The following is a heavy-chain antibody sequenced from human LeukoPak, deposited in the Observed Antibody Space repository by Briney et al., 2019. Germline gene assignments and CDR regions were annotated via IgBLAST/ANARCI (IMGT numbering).Heavy chain of an antibody. V-gene: IGHV3-30*18. CDR1: GFTFSSYG. J-gene: IGHJ4*02. CDR3: AKLRQWSFDY. Sequence: PGGSLRLSCAASGFTFSSYGMHWVRQAPGKGLEWVAVISYDGSNKYYADSVKGRFTISRDNSKNTLYLRMNSLRAEDTAVYYCAKLRQWSFDYWGQGTLVTVSS. CDR2: ISYDGSNK. D-gene: IGHD2-8*01.